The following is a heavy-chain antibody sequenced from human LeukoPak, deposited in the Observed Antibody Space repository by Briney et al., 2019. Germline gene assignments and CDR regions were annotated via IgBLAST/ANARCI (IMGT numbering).Heavy chain of an antibody. D-gene: IGHD3-10*01. Sequence: GGSLRLSCAASGFTFSSYAMSWVRQAPGKGLEWVSPISGSGGSTYYADSVKGRFTISRDNSKNTLYLQMNSLRAEDTAVYYCAKDRPSYYYGSGDSYWGQGTLVTVSS. CDR3: AKDRPSYYYGSGDSY. J-gene: IGHJ4*02. CDR1: GFTFSSYA. CDR2: ISGSGGST. V-gene: IGHV3-23*01.